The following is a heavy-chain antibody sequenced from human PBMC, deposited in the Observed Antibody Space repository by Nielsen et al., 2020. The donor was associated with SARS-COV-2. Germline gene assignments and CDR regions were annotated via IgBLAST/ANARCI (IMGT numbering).Heavy chain of an antibody. CDR1: GYTFTSYG. CDR2: ISAYNGNT. J-gene: IGHJ4*02. D-gene: IGHD3-10*01. V-gene: IGHV1-18*01. Sequence: ASVKVSCKASGYTFTSYGISWVRQAPGQGLEWMGWISAYNGNTNYAQKLQGRVTMTTDTSTSTAYMELRSLRSDDTAVYYCARDYYYGSGSYYPFDYWGQGTLVTVSS. CDR3: ARDYYYGSGSYYPFDY.